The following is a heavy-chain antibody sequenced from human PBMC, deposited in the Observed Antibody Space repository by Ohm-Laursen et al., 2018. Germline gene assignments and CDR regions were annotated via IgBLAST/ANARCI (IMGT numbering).Heavy chain of an antibody. CDR3: ARGGREFYFDY. Sequence: TLSLTCPVYGGSFSGHYWNWIRQPPGKGLEWIGEINHTGSTNYNPSLKSQVTISVDTSKNQFSLKLRSVTAADAAVFYCARGGREFYFDYWGKGTLVTVSS. D-gene: IGHD3-10*01. CDR2: INHTGST. V-gene: IGHV4-34*01. J-gene: IGHJ4*02. CDR1: GGSFSGHY.